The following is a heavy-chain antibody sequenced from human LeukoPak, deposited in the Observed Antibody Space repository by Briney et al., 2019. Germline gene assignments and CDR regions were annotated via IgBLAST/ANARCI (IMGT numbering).Heavy chain of an antibody. CDR3: TRESRPFCPFAY. J-gene: IGHJ4*02. V-gene: IGHV4-4*02. CDR1: GGSIDITNY. D-gene: IGHD2-2*01. CDR2: ISHSGTT. Sequence: PSETLSLTCAVSGGSIDITNYWRCVRQPPGKGLEGIGEISHSGTTNYNESVRSRVAMSLDRANNQFSLSLTSVTAADAAAYYCTRESRPFCPFAYWGQGVLVTVSS.